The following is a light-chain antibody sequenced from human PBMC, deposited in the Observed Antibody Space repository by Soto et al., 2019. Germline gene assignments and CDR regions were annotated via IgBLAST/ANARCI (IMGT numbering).Light chain of an antibody. J-gene: IGKJ5*01. Sequence: EIVMTQSPASLSVSPGERATLSCRASQSISSNLAWYQQKPGQAPRLLISGASTRATGIPARFSGSGSGTEFTHTISSLQSEDLAVYYCQHYNNWSTFGQGTRLEIK. CDR3: QHYNNWST. V-gene: IGKV3-15*01. CDR1: QSISSN. CDR2: GAS.